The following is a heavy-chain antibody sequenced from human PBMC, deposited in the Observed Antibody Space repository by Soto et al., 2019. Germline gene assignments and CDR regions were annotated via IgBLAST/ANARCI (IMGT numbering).Heavy chain of an antibody. CDR2: ISGRGGNT. D-gene: IGHD3-16*02. V-gene: IGHV3-23*01. CDR1: GFTFSSYA. Sequence: EVQLLESGGGLVQPGGSLRLSCAASGFTFSSYAMSWVRQAPGKGLEWVSAISGRGGNTYYADSVKGRFTISRDNSKKTLYLQMNSLRAEVTAVYYCAKEGGSYRGGAFDYWGQGTLVTVSS. J-gene: IGHJ4*02. CDR3: AKEGGSYRGGAFDY.